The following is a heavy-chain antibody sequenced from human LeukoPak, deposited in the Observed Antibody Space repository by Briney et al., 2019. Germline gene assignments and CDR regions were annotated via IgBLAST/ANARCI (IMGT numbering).Heavy chain of an antibody. CDR1: GFTFSSYS. CDR3: ARDGVRNYYDSSGYYDY. Sequence: PGGSLRLSCAASGFTFSSYSMNWVRQAPGKGLEWVSSISSSSSYIYYADSVKGRFTISRDNAKNSLYLQMNSLRAEDTAVYYCARDGVRNYYDSSGYYDYWGQGTLVTVSS. V-gene: IGHV3-21*01. CDR2: ISSSSSYI. J-gene: IGHJ4*02. D-gene: IGHD3-22*01.